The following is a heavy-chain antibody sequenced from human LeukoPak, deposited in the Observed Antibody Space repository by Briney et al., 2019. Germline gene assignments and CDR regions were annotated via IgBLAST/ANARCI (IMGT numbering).Heavy chain of an antibody. J-gene: IGHJ4*02. D-gene: IGHD5-12*01. Sequence: ASVKVSCKASGYTFTGYYMHWVRQAPGQGLQWMGWINPNSGGTNYAQKFQGRVTMTRDTSISTAYMELSRLRSHDTAVYYCAREVDIVAAGVDYWGQGTLVTVSS. V-gene: IGHV1-2*02. CDR3: AREVDIVAAGVDY. CDR2: INPNSGGT. CDR1: GYTFTGYY.